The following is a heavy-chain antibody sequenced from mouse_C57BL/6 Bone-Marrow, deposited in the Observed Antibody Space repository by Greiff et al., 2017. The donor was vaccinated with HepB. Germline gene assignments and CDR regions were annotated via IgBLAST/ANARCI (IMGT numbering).Heavy chain of an antibody. J-gene: IGHJ3*01. V-gene: IGHV1-78*01. CDR1: GYTFTDHT. Sequence: VKLQESDAELVKPGASVKISCKVSGYTFTDHTIHWMKQRPEQGLEWIGYIYPRDGSTKYNEKFKGKATLTADKSSSTAYMQLNSLTSEDSAVYFCARGKTCYGSSPAWFAYWGQGTLVTVSA. CDR3: ARGKTCYGSSPAWFAY. CDR2: IYPRDGST. D-gene: IGHD1-1*01.